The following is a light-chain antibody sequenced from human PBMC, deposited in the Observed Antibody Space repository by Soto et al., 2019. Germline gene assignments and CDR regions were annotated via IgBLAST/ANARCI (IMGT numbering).Light chain of an antibody. Sequence: EIVLTQSPDTLSLSPGERATLSCRASQSVTSTYLAWYQQKPGQAPRLLIYGASNRATGIPDRFTGSGSGTDFTLTLSRLEPEDFAVYYCQQYGGSPLTVGGGTKVEIK. J-gene: IGKJ4*01. CDR3: QQYGGSPLT. CDR2: GAS. V-gene: IGKV3-20*01. CDR1: QSVTSTY.